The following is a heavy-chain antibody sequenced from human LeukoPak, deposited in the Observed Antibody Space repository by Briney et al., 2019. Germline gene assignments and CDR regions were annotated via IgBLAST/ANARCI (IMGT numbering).Heavy chain of an antibody. D-gene: IGHD3-22*01. V-gene: IGHV4-34*01. CDR1: GGSFSGYY. CDR2: INHSRST. Sequence: SETLSLTCAVYGGSFSGYYWSWIRQPPGKGLEWIGEINHSRSTNYNPSLKSRVTISVDTSKNQFSLKLSSVTAADTAVYYCARGPYYYDSSGDPYYMDVWGKGTTVTVSS. CDR3: ARGPYYYDSSGDPYYMDV. J-gene: IGHJ6*03.